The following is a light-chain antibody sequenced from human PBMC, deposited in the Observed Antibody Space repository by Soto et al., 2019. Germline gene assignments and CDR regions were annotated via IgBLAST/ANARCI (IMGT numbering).Light chain of an antibody. J-gene: IGLJ2*01. CDR2: EGS. V-gene: IGLV2-23*01. CDR3: CSFAGLNTLL. CDR1: SSDVGSYNL. Sequence: QSALTQPASVSGSPGQSITISCTGTSSDVGSYNLVSWYQQHPGKAPKLMIYEGSKRPSGVSNRFSGSKSGNTASLTISGLQAEDEAAYYCCSFAGLNTLLFGGGTKLTVL.